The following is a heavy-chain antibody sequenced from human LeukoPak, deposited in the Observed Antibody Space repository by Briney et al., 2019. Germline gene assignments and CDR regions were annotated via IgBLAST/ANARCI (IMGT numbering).Heavy chain of an antibody. CDR3: ARDSYEQLADHGMDV. CDR2: MNPNSGNT. V-gene: IGHV1-8*01. CDR1: GYTFTSYD. D-gene: IGHD6-6*01. J-gene: IGHJ6*02. Sequence: ASVKVSCKASGYTFTSYDINWVRQATGQGLEWMGWMNPNSGNTGYAQKFQGRVTMTRDTSTSTVYMELSSLRSEDTAVYYCARDSYEQLADHGMDVWGQGTTATVSS.